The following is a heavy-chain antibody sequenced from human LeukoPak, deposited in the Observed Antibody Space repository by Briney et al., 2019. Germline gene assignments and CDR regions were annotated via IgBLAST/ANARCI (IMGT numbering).Heavy chain of an antibody. D-gene: IGHD2-2*01. CDR3: ARSGYCSSTSCYSRGGESDY. Sequence: GGSLRLSCAASGFTFSSYWMGWVRQAPGKGLEWVANIKQDGGEKYYVDSVRGRFTISRDNAQNSLYLQMNSLRAEDTAVYYCARSGYCSSTSCYSRGGESDYWGQGALVTVSS. J-gene: IGHJ4*02. V-gene: IGHV3-7*01. CDR2: IKQDGGEK. CDR1: GFTFSSYW.